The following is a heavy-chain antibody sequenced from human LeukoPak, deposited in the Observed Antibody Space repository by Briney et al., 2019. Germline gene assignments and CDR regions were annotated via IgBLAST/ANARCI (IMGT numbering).Heavy chain of an antibody. Sequence: HGESLKISCKGSGYSFTSYWVGWVRQMPGKGLEWMGIIYPGDSDTRYSPSFQGQVTISADKSISTAYLQWSSLKASDTAMYYCASQGAYYYDSSGSDAFDIWGQGTMVTVSS. CDR3: ASQGAYYYDSSGSDAFDI. CDR1: GYSFTSYW. D-gene: IGHD3-22*01. CDR2: IYPGDSDT. V-gene: IGHV5-51*01. J-gene: IGHJ3*02.